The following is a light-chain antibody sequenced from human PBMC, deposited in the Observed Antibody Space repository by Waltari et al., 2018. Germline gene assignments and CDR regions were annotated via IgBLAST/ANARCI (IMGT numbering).Light chain of an antibody. Sequence: DIQLTQSPSFLSASVGDRVTITCRASQDISNFLAWYQQKPGQAPQLLIYASSTLQSGVPSRFGGSGSGTEFTLTISSLQPEDFATYYCRQLKDSPPTFGGGTKVEIK. CDR3: RQLKDSPPT. V-gene: IGKV1-9*01. CDR1: QDISNF. J-gene: IGKJ4*01. CDR2: ASS.